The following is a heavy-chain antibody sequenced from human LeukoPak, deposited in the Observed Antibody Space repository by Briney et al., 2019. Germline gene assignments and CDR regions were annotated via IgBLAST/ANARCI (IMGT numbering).Heavy chain of an antibody. Sequence: GGSLRLSCAASGFTFSSYGMHWVRQAPGKGLEWVSGISYDGSNKFYADSVKGRFTISRDNAKNSLYLQMNSLRAEDTAVYYCARSRWLQLDFDYWGQGTLVTVSS. CDR3: ARSRWLQLDFDY. V-gene: IGHV3-30*03. J-gene: IGHJ4*02. D-gene: IGHD5-24*01. CDR1: GFTFSSYG. CDR2: ISYDGSNK.